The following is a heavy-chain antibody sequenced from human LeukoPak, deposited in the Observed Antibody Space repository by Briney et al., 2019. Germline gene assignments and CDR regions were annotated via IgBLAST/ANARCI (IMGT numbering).Heavy chain of an antibody. V-gene: IGHV4-61*02. CDR2: IYTSGST. Sequence: SETLSLTCTVSGGSIGSGSYYWSWIRQPAGKGLEWIGRIYTSGSTNYNPSLKSRVTISVDTSKNQFSLKLSSVTAADTAVYYCARDPGGYCSGGSCYLYNWFDPWGQGTLVTVSS. J-gene: IGHJ5*02. CDR3: ARDPGGYCSGGSCYLYNWFDP. CDR1: GGSIGSGSYY. D-gene: IGHD2-15*01.